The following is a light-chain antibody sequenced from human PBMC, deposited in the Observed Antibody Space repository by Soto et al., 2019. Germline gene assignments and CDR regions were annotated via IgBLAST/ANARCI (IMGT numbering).Light chain of an antibody. CDR2: GAC. V-gene: IGKV3-20*01. CDR3: QQYGSSPRT. J-gene: IGKJ1*01. Sequence: EIVLVQSPVTLPLSPWERATLSWKASQSVSSSYLAWYQQQPGQAPRLLIYGACSRAAGIPDRFSGSGSGTDFTLTISRLEPEDFAVYYCQQYGSSPRTFGQGTKVDIK. CDR1: QSVSSSY.